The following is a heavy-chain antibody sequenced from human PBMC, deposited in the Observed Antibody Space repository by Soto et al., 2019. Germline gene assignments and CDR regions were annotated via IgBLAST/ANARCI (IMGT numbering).Heavy chain of an antibody. D-gene: IGHD6-19*01. CDR2: IYYSGST. J-gene: IGHJ4*02. V-gene: IGHV4-59*01. CDR3: AREGRYGSGWPYFDY. Sequence: QVQLQESGLGLVKPSETLSLTCTVSGGSISSYYWSWIRQPPGKGLEWIGYIYYSGSTNYNPSLKSRVTLSVDTSKNQFSRKLSSVTAADTAVYYCAREGRYGSGWPYFDYWGQGTLVTVSS. CDR1: GGSISSYY.